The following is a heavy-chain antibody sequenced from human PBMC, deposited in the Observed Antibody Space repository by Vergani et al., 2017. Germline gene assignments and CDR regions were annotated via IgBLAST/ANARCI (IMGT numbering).Heavy chain of an antibody. CDR1: GGSFNTYY. Sequence: QVQLEESGPGLVKPSETLSLTCTVSGGSFNTYYWSWIRQSPGKGLEWIGDIYSPGSTNYNPSLNSRVTMSVDTSKNQFSLKLRSVTAADTAVYFCARVMYRDEASTGYRLEGMDIWGQGTTVTISS. CDR3: ARVMYRDEASTGYRLEGMDI. CDR2: IYSPGST. J-gene: IGHJ6*02. V-gene: IGHV4-59*13. D-gene: IGHD3-9*01.